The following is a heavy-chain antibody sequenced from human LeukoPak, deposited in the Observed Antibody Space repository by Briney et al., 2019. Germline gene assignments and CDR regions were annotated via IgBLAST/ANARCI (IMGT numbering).Heavy chain of an antibody. CDR1: GFTFSSYA. J-gene: IGHJ4*02. D-gene: IGHD6-6*01. CDR3: ARDRGDSSSSSYFDY. CDR2: ISSNGGGT. V-gene: IGHV3-64*01. Sequence: PGGSLRLSCAASGFTFSSYAMHWVRQAPGKGLEYVSAISSNGGGTYYANSVQGRFTISRDNSKNTLYLEMGSLRAEDMAVYYCARDRGDSSSSSYFDYWGQGTLVTVSS.